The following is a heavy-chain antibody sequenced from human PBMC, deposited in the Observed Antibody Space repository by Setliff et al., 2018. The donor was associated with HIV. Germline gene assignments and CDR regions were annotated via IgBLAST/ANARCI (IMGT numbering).Heavy chain of an antibody. V-gene: IGHV4-31*03. CDR1: GGSISSGYYY. D-gene: IGHD1-26*01. Sequence: PSETLSLTCTVSGGSISSGYYYWSWIRQHPGKGLEWIGYIYYSGNPFYNPSLRSRVTISLGTSKNQFSLKLSSATAADTAVYYCARSKISGSNHETYGFDVWGQGTTVTVSS. J-gene: IGHJ6*02. CDR2: IYYSGNP. CDR3: ARSKISGSNHETYGFDV.